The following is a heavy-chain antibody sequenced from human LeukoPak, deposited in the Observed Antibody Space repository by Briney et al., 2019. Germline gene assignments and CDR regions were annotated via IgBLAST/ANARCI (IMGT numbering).Heavy chain of an antibody. CDR1: GFTFSSYA. Sequence: GGSLRLSCAASGFTFSSYAVSWVRQAPGKGLEWVSAISGSGGSTYYADSVKGRFTISRDNSKNTLYLQMNSLRAEDTAVYYCAKNSPPPMYYYYYYMDVWGKGTTDTVSS. CDR2: ISGSGGST. V-gene: IGHV3-23*01. CDR3: AKNSPPPMYYYYYYMDV. J-gene: IGHJ6*03. D-gene: IGHD2-21*01.